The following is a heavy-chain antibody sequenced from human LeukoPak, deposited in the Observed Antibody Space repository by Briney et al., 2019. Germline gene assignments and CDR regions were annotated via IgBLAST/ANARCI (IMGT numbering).Heavy chain of an antibody. Sequence: SETLSLTCTVSGGSITSGTYYWGWIRQPPGKGLEWIGSIFHSGSTYYNPSLKSRVTISIDASKNQFSLKLSSVTAADTAVYYCARTGYSSSWYHAFDIWGQGTMVTVSA. J-gene: IGHJ3*02. CDR1: GGSITSGTYY. CDR2: IFHSGST. CDR3: ARTGYSSSWYHAFDI. V-gene: IGHV4-39*01. D-gene: IGHD6-13*01.